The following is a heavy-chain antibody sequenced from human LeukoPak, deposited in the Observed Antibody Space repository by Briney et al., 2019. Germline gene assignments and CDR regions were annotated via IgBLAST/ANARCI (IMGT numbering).Heavy chain of an antibody. CDR1: GVTFSSYG. CDR3: ARDYDSSGPQKNFFDF. D-gene: IGHD3-22*01. CDR2: IIPIFGKT. Sequence: ASMKVSCKASGVTFSSYGITWVRQAPGQGLEWMGGIIPIFGKTNYAQKFQGRVTITADESTSTAYLEVNSLTSADTAMYYCARDYDSSGPQKNFFDFWGQGTLVTVSS. V-gene: IGHV1-69*13. J-gene: IGHJ4*02.